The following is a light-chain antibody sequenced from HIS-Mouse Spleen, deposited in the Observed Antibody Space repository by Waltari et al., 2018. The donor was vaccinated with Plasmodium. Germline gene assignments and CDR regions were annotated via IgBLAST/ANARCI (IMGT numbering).Light chain of an antibody. J-gene: IGLJ3*02. CDR2: EGS. Sequence: QSALTQPASVSGSPGQSITISCTGTSSDVGSYHLVSWYHQHPGKAPKLMIYEGSKRPSGVSNRCSGSKSGNTASLTISGLQAEDEADYYGCAYAGSSTWVFGGGTKLTVL. CDR1: SSDVGSYHL. V-gene: IGLV2-23*01. CDR3: CAYAGSSTWV.